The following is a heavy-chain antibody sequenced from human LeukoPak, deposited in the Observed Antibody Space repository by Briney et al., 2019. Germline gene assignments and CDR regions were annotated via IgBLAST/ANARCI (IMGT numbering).Heavy chain of an antibody. CDR1: GFTFSRFG. V-gene: IGHV3-30*18. J-gene: IGHJ4*02. CDR2: ISNDGNKR. D-gene: IGHD1-7*01. CDR3: AKLDSPRAGTPDY. Sequence: GGSLRLSCEVSGFTFSRFGFHWVRQAPGKGLEWVSFISNDGNKRNYGDSVKGRFTISRDDSKNTVYLQVNSLRLEDTAVYYCAKLDSPRAGTPDYWGQGTLVTVSS.